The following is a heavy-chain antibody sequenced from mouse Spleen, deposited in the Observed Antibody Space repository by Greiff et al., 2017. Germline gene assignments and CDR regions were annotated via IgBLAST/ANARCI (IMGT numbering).Heavy chain of an antibody. V-gene: IGHV1-80*01. Sequence: VQLQQSGAELVKPGASVKISCKASGYAFSSYWMNWVKQRPGKGLAWIGQIYPGDGDTNYNGKFKGKATLTADKSSSTAYMQLSSLTSEDSAVYFCARKGDGSSYGFAYWGQGTLVTVSA. CDR2: IYPGDGDT. CDR1: GYAFSSYW. J-gene: IGHJ3*01. D-gene: IGHD1-1*01. CDR3: ARKGDGSSYGFAY.